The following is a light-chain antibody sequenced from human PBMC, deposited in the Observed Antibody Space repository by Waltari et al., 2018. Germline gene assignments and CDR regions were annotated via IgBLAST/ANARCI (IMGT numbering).Light chain of an antibody. Sequence: SALTQPASVSGSPGQSITISCIGTSSDVGTYNLVSWYQCHPGKAPKLMIYEVSERPSGVSSRFSGSKSGNTASLTISGLLSEDEADYYCSSYADFNNLIFGGGTKLTVL. CDR2: EVS. CDR3: SSYADFNNLI. J-gene: IGLJ2*01. CDR1: SSDVGTYNL. V-gene: IGLV2-23*02.